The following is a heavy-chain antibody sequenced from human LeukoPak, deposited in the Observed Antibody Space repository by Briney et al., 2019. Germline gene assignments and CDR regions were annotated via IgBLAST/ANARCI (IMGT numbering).Heavy chain of an antibody. V-gene: IGHV4-34*01. CDR1: GGSFSGYY. CDR2: INHSGST. CDR3: ARGPYPQLPYEYFQR. J-gene: IGHJ1*01. Sequence: PSETLSLTCAVYGGSFSGYYWSWIRQPPGKGLEWIGEINHSGSTNYNPSLKSRVTISVDTSKNQFSLKLSSVTAADTAVYYCARGPYPQLPYEYFQRWGQGTLVTVSS. D-gene: IGHD4-23*01.